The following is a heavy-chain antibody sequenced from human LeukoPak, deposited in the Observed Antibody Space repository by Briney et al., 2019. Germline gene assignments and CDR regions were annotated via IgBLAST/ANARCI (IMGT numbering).Heavy chain of an antibody. V-gene: IGHV3-15*07. CDR3: TTDVTGTNWDYFDY. Sequence: GGSLRLSCAASGFTFSNAWMNWVRQAPGKGLEWVGRIKRKSDGGTTDYAAPVKGRFTISRDDSKNTLYVQMNGLKTEDTAVYYCTTDVTGTNWDYFDYWGQEPWSPSPQ. J-gene: IGHJ4*01. CDR1: GFTFSNAW. D-gene: IGHD1-7*01. CDR2: IKRKSDGGTT.